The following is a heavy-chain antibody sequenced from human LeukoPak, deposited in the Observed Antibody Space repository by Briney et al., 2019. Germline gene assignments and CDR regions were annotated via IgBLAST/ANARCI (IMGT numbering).Heavy chain of an antibody. CDR1: GYTFTTYS. J-gene: IGHJ4*02. D-gene: IGHD3-22*01. V-gene: IGHV1-46*01. Sequence: ASVKVSCKASGYTFTTYSMHWVRQAPGQGLEWMAIINLSGGSTDYAQKFQGRVTMTRDTSTSTVYMELSSLRSEDTAVYYCASDSSGYYWDYWGQGTLVTVSS. CDR3: ASDSSGYYWDY. CDR2: INLSGGST.